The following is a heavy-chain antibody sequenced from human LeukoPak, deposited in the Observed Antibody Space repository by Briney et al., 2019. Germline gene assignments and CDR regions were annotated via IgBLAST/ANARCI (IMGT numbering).Heavy chain of an antibody. CDR1: GGTFKNYA. Sequence: SVKVSCKASGGTFKNYAINWVRQAPGQGLEWMGGIIPIFGTADYAQKFQGRVTITADESTSTAYMELSSLRSEDTAVYYCARGWDSSGQIPFFYWGQGTLVTVSS. CDR3: ARGWDSSGQIPFFY. CDR2: IIPIFGTA. J-gene: IGHJ4*02. V-gene: IGHV1-69*13. D-gene: IGHD3-22*01.